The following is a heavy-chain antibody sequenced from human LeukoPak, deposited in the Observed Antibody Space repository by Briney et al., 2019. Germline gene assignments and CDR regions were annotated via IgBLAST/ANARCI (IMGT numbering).Heavy chain of an antibody. CDR3: ARWRVVGSTDNWFDP. Sequence: PSETLSLTCTVSGGSISSYYWSWIRQPPGKGLEWIGCIDYTGTTNYYPSLKSRVIIAVDTSKNQFSLKLNSVTAADTAVYYCARWRVVGSTDNWFDPWGQGTLVIVSS. V-gene: IGHV4-59*08. CDR1: GGSISSYY. J-gene: IGHJ5*02. CDR2: IDYTGTT. D-gene: IGHD1-26*01.